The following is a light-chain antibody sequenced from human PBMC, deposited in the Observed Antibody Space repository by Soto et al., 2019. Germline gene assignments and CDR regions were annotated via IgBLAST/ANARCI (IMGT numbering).Light chain of an antibody. V-gene: IGKV1-9*01. CDR1: QGINSY. J-gene: IGKJ5*01. CDR3: QQNNSYPIT. Sequence: DIQLTQSPSFLSASVGDRVTITCRASQGINSYLAWYQQKPGKVPKLLIYAASTLQSGVPSRFSGSGSGTEISLTISSLEPEDFATYYWQQNNSYPITFGQGTRLEI. CDR2: AAS.